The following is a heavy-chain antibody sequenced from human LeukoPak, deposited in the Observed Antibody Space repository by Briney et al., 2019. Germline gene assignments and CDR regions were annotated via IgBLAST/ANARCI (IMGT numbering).Heavy chain of an antibody. J-gene: IGHJ3*02. D-gene: IGHD3-3*01. V-gene: IGHV4-61*02. CDR1: GGSISSGSYY. CDR3: GRDSIDFWSLSRENDAFVM. Sequence: PSETLSLTCTVSGGSISSGSYYWSWIRQPPGKRLEWIGRIYSSGSTNYNPSLKSRITISLITSNNLFSLKLSSVTAAGNACYYCGRDSIDFWSLSRENDAFVMSGEGTMVTV. CDR2: IYSSGST.